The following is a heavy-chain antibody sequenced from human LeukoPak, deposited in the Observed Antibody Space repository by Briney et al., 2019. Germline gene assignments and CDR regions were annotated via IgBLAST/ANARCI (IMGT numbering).Heavy chain of an antibody. J-gene: IGHJ5*02. CDR1: GGSISSYY. Sequence: SETLSLTCIVSGGSISSYYWSWIRQPAGKGLEWIGRIYTSGSTNYNPSLKSRVTMSVDTSKNQFSLKLSSVTAADTAVYYCARDVIAVAGTWRRYNWFDPWGQGTLVTVSS. CDR3: ARDVIAVAGTWRRYNWFDP. D-gene: IGHD6-19*01. CDR2: IYTSGST. V-gene: IGHV4-4*07.